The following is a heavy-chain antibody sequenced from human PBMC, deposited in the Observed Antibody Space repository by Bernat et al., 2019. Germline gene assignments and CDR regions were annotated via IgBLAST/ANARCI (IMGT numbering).Heavy chain of an antibody. CDR2: INHSGST. CDR3: AGGPTIESYFDL. Sequence: QVQLQQWGAGMLKPSETLSLTCAVYGGSFSGYYWSWIRQPPGQGLEWIGEINHSGSTNYNPSLKSRVTISVDTSKNQFSLKLSSVTAADTAVYYCAGGPTIESYFDLWGRGTLVTVSS. V-gene: IGHV4-34*01. D-gene: IGHD5-12*01. J-gene: IGHJ2*01. CDR1: GGSFSGYY.